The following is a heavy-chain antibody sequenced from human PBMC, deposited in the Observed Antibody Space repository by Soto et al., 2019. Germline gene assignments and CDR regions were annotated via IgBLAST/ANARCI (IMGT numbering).Heavy chain of an antibody. CDR1: GGTFSSYA. Sequence: QVQLVQSGAEVRQPASSVKVSCKTSGGTFSSYAISWVRQAPGQGLEWMGGIVPIVDTSTYAQKFQGRVTITADESTRTVYMELSSLRSEDTAVYYCVRVVAIPGYPDNWGQGTLVTVSS. CDR2: IVPIVDTS. J-gene: IGHJ4*02. CDR3: VRVVAIPGYPDN. D-gene: IGHD5-12*01. V-gene: IGHV1-69*12.